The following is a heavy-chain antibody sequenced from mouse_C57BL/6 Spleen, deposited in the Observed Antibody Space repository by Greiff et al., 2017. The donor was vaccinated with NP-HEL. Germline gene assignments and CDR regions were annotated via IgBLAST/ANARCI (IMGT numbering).Heavy chain of an antibody. CDR2: IDPSDSYT. CDR3: ARTAQALYYAMDY. CDR1: GYTFTSYW. D-gene: IGHD3-2*02. J-gene: IGHJ4*01. Sequence: VQLQQPGAELVMPGASVKLSCKASGYTFTSYWMHWVKQRPGQGLEWIGEIDPSDSYTNYNQKFKGKSTLTVDKSSSTAYMQLSSLTSEDSAVYYCARTAQALYYAMDYWGQGTSVTVSS. V-gene: IGHV1-69*01.